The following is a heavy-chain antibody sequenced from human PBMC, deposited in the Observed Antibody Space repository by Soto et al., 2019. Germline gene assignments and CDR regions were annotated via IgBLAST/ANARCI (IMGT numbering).Heavy chain of an antibody. CDR3: AIAYGSGDFGPPDYYSYGMDV. J-gene: IGHJ6*04. D-gene: IGHD3-10*01. Sequence: GESLKISCKGSGYSFTSYWIGWVRQMPGKGLEWMGIIYPGDSDTRYSPSFQGQVTISADKSISTAYLQWSSLKASDPAMYYCAIAYGSGDFGPPDYYSYGMDVWGKGTTVPVSS. CDR2: IYPGDSDT. CDR1: GYSFTSYW. V-gene: IGHV5-51*01.